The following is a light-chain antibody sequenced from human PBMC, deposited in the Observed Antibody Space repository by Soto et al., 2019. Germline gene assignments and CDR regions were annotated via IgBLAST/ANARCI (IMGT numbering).Light chain of an antibody. CDR2: DAS. Sequence: EIVLTQSPATLSLSPGERATLSCRASQSVSSYVAWYQQKPGQPPRLLIYDASNRATGIPARFSGSGSGTDFTLTISILEPEDFAVYYCQQRSNWPGYTFGQGTKLEIK. J-gene: IGKJ2*01. CDR3: QQRSNWPGYT. V-gene: IGKV3-11*01. CDR1: QSVSSY.